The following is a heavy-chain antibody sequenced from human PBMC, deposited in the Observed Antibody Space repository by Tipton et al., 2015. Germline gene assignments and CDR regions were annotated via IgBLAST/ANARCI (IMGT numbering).Heavy chain of an antibody. CDR1: GGSVSSGSYY. J-gene: IGHJ4*02. Sequence: TLSLTCTVSGGSVSSGSYYWSWIRQPPGKGLEWIGYISFSDTTHYNPSLKSRITISLDTSKNQFSLELTSVTAADTAVYYCARHRGVGGLADYWGRGTLVTVSS. CDR3: ARHRGVGGLADY. D-gene: IGHD3-10*01. CDR2: ISFSDTT. V-gene: IGHV4-61*01.